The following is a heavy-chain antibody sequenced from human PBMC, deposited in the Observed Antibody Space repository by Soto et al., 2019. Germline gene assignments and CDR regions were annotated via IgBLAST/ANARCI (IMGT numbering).Heavy chain of an antibody. CDR1: GDSITIGDYH. V-gene: IGHV4-30-4*01. J-gene: IGHJ4*02. CDR2: FYSSGST. Sequence: PXESLYLTCAVSGDSITIGDYHWGWIRQPPGKGLEWIGDFYSSGSTYYNPSLRSRVSISGDTSKNRFSLNLSSVTAADTAVYYCARRPNYNFLSSYSFDYWGQGTLVTVPS. CDR3: ARRPNYNFLSSYSFDY. D-gene: IGHD3-3*01.